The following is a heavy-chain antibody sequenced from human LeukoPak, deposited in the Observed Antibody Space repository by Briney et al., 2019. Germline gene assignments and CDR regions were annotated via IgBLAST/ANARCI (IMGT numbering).Heavy chain of an antibody. Sequence: SETQSLTCAVYGGSFSGYYWSWIRQPPGKGLEWIGEINHSGSTNYNPSLKSRVTMSVDTSKNQFSLKLSSVTAADTAVYYCARDYSNYGWFDPWGQGTLVTVSS. D-gene: IGHD4-11*01. CDR3: ARDYSNYGWFDP. J-gene: IGHJ5*02. CDR2: INHSGST. CDR1: GGSFSGYY. V-gene: IGHV4-34*01.